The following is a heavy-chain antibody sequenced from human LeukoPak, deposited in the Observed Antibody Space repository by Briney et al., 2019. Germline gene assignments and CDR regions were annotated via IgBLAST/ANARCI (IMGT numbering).Heavy chain of an antibody. CDR1: GFTFSSYA. D-gene: IGHD2-2*01. V-gene: IGHV3-23*01. Sequence: GGSLRLSCAASGFTFSSYAMSWVRQAPGKGLEWVSAIIGSGGSTYYADSVKGRFTISRDNSKNTLYLQMNSLRAEDTAVYYCAKTSDCDITNCYYYFDYWGQGTLVTVSS. J-gene: IGHJ4*02. CDR3: AKTSDCDITNCYYYFDY. CDR2: IIGSGGST.